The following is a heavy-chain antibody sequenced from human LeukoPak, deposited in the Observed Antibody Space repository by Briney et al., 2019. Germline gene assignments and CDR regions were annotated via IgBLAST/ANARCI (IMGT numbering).Heavy chain of an antibody. CDR3: ARTNRVRQKTDIVVVPAITLGSASDV. J-gene: IGHJ6*02. CDR2: IYYSGST. Sequence: SETLSLACTVSGGSISSYYWSWIRQPPGKGLEWIGYIYYSGSTNYNPSLKSRVTISVDTSKNQFSLKLSSVTAADTAVYYCARTNRVRQKTDIVVVPAITLGSASDVWGQGTTVTVSS. V-gene: IGHV4-59*08. CDR1: GGSISSYY. D-gene: IGHD2-2*01.